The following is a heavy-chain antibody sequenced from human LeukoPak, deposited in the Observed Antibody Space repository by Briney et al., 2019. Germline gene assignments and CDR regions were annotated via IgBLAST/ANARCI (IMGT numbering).Heavy chain of an antibody. CDR1: GYTFTSYY. CDR2: INPSGVST. Sequence: ASVKVSCKASGYTFTSYYMHWVRQAPGQGVEWMGIINPSGVSTSYAQKFQGRVTMTRDTSTSTVYMELSSLRSEDTAVYYCATAGYYYDSSGYSDYWGQGTLVTVSS. CDR3: ATAGYYYDSSGYSDY. D-gene: IGHD3-22*01. J-gene: IGHJ4*02. V-gene: IGHV1-46*01.